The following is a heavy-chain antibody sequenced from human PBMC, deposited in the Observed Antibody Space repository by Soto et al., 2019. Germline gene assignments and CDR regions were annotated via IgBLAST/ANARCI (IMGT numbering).Heavy chain of an antibody. CDR1: GYSFTSYW. J-gene: IGHJ4*02. D-gene: IGHD3-3*01. Sequence: GESLKISCKASGYSFTSYWIGWVRQVPGKGLEWMGIIYPGDSDTRYSPSFQGQVTISADKSISTAYLQWSSLKASDTAMYYCARTLYDFWSGYSGWGQGTLVTVSS. CDR3: ARTLYDFWSGYSG. CDR2: IYPGDSDT. V-gene: IGHV5-51*01.